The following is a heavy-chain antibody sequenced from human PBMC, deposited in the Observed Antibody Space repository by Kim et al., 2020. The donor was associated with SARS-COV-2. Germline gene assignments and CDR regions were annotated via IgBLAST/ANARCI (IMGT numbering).Heavy chain of an antibody. Sequence: GGSLRLSCAASGFTFSRYWMHWVRQAPGKGLVWVSRISTDVTNTRYADSVNGRFTISRDNAKNTLFLQMNSLRVEYTAVYFCVRAQIGPFSLAADSWGRGTLVTVSS. CDR1: GFTFSRYW. CDR3: VRAQIGPFSLAADS. J-gene: IGHJ4*02. CDR2: ISTDVTNT. V-gene: IGHV3-74*01. D-gene: IGHD3-16*01.